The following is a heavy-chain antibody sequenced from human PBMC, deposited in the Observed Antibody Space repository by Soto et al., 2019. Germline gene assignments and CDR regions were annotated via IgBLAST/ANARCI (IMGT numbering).Heavy chain of an antibody. D-gene: IGHD1-26*01. J-gene: IGHJ3*02. Sequence: SETLSHTCTVSGGSISSYYWSWIRQPPGKGLEWIGYIYYSGSTNYNPSLKSRVTISVDTSKNQFSLKLSSVTAADTAVYYCARDRGGYSGSYSDAFDIWGQGTMVTVSS. V-gene: IGHV4-59*01. CDR2: IYYSGST. CDR1: GGSISSYY. CDR3: ARDRGGYSGSYSDAFDI.